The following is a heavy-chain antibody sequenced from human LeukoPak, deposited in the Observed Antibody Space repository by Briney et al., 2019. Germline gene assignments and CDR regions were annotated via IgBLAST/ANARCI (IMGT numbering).Heavy chain of an antibody. D-gene: IGHD6-13*01. V-gene: IGHV3-7*01. CDR3: AREGMGAFDI. Sequence: PGGSLRLSCAASGFTVSSNYMSWVRQAPGKGLEWVANIKQDGSEKYYVDSVKGRFIISRDNAKNSLYLQMNSLRAEDTAVYYCAREGMGAFDIWGQGTMVTVSS. CDR1: GFTVSSNY. J-gene: IGHJ3*02. CDR2: IKQDGSEK.